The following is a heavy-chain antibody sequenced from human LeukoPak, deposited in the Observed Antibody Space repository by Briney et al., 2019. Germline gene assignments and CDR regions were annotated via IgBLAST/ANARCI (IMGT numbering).Heavy chain of an antibody. CDR2: IYHSGST. CDR3: AFLWGSQAGSFDI. CDR1: GYSISSGYY. D-gene: IGHD2/OR15-2a*01. Sequence: SETLSLTCTASGYSISSGYYWGWIRQPPGKGLEWIGSIYHSGSTYYNPSLKSRVTISVDTSKNQFSLKLSSVTAADTAVYYCAFLWGSQAGSFDIWGQGTMVTVSS. J-gene: IGHJ3*02. V-gene: IGHV4-38-2*02.